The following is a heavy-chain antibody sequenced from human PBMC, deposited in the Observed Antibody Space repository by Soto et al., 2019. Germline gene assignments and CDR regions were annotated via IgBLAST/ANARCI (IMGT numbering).Heavy chain of an antibody. D-gene: IGHD2-21*02. V-gene: IGHV3-9*01. J-gene: IGHJ6*03. Sequence: VQVVESGGGLVQPGRSLRLSCAASGFSFDDYAMHWVRQAPGKGLEWISGITWNSGSIEYADSLKGRFTISRDNAKNSLYLQMNSLRVEDTALYYCAKETLQLVTPGSYYFSFMDVWGKGTTVTVSS. CDR2: ITWNSGSI. CDR3: AKETLQLVTPGSYYFSFMDV. CDR1: GFSFDDYA.